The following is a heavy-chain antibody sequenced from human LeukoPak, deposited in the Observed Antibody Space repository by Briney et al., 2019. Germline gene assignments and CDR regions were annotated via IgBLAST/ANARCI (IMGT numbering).Heavy chain of an antibody. Sequence: GASVKVSCKASGYTFTGYYMHWVRQAPGQGLEWMGWINPNSGGTNYAQKFQRRVTMTRHTSISTAYMELSRLSSDDTAVYYCARSPHILTGENFDYWGQGTLVTVSS. J-gene: IGHJ4*02. D-gene: IGHD3-9*01. CDR2: INPNSGGT. V-gene: IGHV1-2*02. CDR1: GYTFTGYY. CDR3: ARSPHILTGENFDY.